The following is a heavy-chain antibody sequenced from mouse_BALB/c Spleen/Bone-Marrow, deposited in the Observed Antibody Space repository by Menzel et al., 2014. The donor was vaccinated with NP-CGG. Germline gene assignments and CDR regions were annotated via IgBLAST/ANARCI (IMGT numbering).Heavy chain of an antibody. CDR3: ARRPYYGNLYAADY. J-gene: IGHJ4*01. V-gene: IGHV5-17*02. Sequence: DVKLVESGGGLVQPGGSRKLSCAGSGFTFSSFGMHWVRQAPEKGLEWVAYISSGSSTIYYADTMKGRFTISRDNPKNTLFLQMTSLRSEDTAMYYCARRPYYGNLYAADYWGQGTSVTVSS. CDR1: GFTFSSFG. D-gene: IGHD2-10*01. CDR2: ISSGSSTI.